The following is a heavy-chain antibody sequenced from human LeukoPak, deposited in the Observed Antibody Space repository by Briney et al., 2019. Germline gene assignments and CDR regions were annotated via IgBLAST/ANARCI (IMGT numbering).Heavy chain of an antibody. V-gene: IGHV4-34*01. J-gene: IGHJ4*02. CDR3: ARNGGHNQEH. D-gene: IGHD1-1*01. CDR1: GGSFSGYY. Sequence: PSETLSLTCAVYGGSFSGYYWSWIRQPPGKRLEWIAEINHSGITNFNPSLKSRVTISVDKSRNQFSLNLISVTAADTAVYFCARNGGHNQEHWGQGTLVTVSS. CDR2: INHSGIT.